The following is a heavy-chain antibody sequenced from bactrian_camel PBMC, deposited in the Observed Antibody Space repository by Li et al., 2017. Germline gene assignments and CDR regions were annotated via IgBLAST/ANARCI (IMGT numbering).Heavy chain of an antibody. Sequence: HVQLVESGGGSVQAGGSLRLSCTASGHSYYTHCMGWFRQAPGAEREGVAAIYSMGGKTYYTDSVKGRFTISEDYAQNTLYLQLNSLKTEDTAMYYCAKDYSGSSYYTRELTDWGQGTQVTVS. CDR3: AKDYSGSSYYTRELTD. V-gene: IGHV3S1*01. CDR1: GHSYYTHC. CDR2: IYSMGGKT. D-gene: IGHD2*01. J-gene: IGHJ4*01.